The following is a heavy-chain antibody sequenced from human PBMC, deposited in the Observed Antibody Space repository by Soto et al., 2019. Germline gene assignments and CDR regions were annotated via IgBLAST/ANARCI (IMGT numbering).Heavy chain of an antibody. D-gene: IGHD3-16*02. Sequence: QVQLVQSGAEVKKPGASVKVSCKASGYTFISYGISWVRQAPGQGLEWMGWISAYNGNTKYAQKLQGRVTMTTDTSTRTAYMELRSLGSDDTAVYYCARDLDDYVWGSYPSPDSFDIWGQGTMVTVSS. CDR3: ARDLDDYVWGSYPSPDSFDI. CDR2: ISAYNGNT. J-gene: IGHJ3*02. V-gene: IGHV1-18*01. CDR1: GYTFISYG.